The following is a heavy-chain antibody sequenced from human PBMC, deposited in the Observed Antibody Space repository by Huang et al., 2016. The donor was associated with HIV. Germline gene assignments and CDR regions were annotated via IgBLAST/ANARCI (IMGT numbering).Heavy chain of an antibody. Sequence: QVQLQQWGAGLLKPSETLSLSCVVYDGSFNSYYWSGVRQSPGKGLEWIGEINHGGNTNYKPSFKSRVIMSVDTSKNQFSLNLTSVTAADTAVYYCARMFWSGYSRFKNWFDPWGQGTLVTVSS. CDR2: INHGGNT. CDR3: ARMFWSGYSRFKNWFDP. D-gene: IGHD3-3*01. V-gene: IGHV4-34*01. CDR1: DGSFNSYY. J-gene: IGHJ5*02.